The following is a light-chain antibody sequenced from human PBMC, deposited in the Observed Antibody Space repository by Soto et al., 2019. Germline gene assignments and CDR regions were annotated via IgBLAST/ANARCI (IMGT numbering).Light chain of an antibody. CDR1: QSVSSN. Sequence: EIVMTQSPATLSVSPGERATLSCRASQSVSSNLAWYQQKPGQAHRLLLYGASTRATGIPARFSGSGSGTEFTLTISSLQSKNGPVYDDEEYNNWPPFTYGQGTRLEIK. CDR3: EEYNNWPPFT. V-gene: IGKV3-15*01. CDR2: GAS. J-gene: IGKJ5*01.